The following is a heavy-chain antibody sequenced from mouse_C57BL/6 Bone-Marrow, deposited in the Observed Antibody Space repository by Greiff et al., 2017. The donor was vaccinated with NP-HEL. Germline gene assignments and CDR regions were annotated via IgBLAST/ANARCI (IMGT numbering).Heavy chain of an antibody. V-gene: IGHV1-26*01. Sequence: VQLQQSGPELVKPGASVKISCKASGYTFTDYYMNWVKQSHGKSLEWIGDINPNNGGTSYNQKFKGKATLTVDKSSSTAYMELRSLTSVDSAVYYCARDGYRYFDVWGTGTTVTVSS. CDR2: INPNNGGT. CDR3: ARDGYRYFDV. CDR1: GYTFTDYY. J-gene: IGHJ1*03. D-gene: IGHD2-3*01.